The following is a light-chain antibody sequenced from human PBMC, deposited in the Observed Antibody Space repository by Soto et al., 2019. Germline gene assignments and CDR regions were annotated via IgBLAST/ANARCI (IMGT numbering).Light chain of an antibody. V-gene: IGKV3-15*01. CDR3: QQYGGVPYT. CDR2: GAS. J-gene: IGKJ2*01. Sequence: EIVMTQSPATVSVSPGERVTLSCRASQSVSSNLAWYQQKPGQAPRLLIYGASTRATDIPVRFSGSGSGTEFTLTISSLQSEDFAIYYCQQYGGVPYTFGQGTKLEIK. CDR1: QSVSSN.